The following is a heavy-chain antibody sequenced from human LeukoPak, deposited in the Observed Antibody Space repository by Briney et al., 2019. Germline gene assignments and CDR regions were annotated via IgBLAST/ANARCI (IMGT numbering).Heavy chain of an antibody. V-gene: IGHV4-59*05. CDR3: ARRLSTVGYYYGMDV. Sequence: SETLSLTCTVSGGSISSYYWSWIRQPAGKGLEWIGSIYYSGSTYYNPSLKSRVTISVDTSKNQFSLKLSSVTAADTAVYYRARRLSTVGYYYGMDVWGQGTTVTVSS. CDR2: IYYSGST. D-gene: IGHD1-26*01. CDR1: GGSISSYY. J-gene: IGHJ6*02.